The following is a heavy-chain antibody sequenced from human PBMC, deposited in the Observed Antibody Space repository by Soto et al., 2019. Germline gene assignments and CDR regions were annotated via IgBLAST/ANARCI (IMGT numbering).Heavy chain of an antibody. V-gene: IGHV3-7*05. CDR2: IKEDGSED. CDR1: GFTFSGYW. D-gene: IGHD2-21*01. CDR3: ARGASDSDY. Sequence: EVQLVDSGGDWVQPGGSLRLSCAASGFTFSGYWMTWVRQAPGKGLEWGASIKEDGSEDHFVDSVKGRFTISRDNSKNSVYLQMSSLRAEDTAVYYCARGASDSDYWGQGTLVTVSS. J-gene: IGHJ4*02.